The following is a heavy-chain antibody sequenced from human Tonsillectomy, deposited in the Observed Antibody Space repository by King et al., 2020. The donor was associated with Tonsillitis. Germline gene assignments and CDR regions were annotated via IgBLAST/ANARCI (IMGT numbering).Heavy chain of an antibody. CDR1: GFTFSSYS. V-gene: IGHV3-21*01. J-gene: IGHJ4*02. CDR2: ICSSSIYI. D-gene: IGHD3-22*01. Sequence: VQLVESGGGLVKPGGSLRLSCAASGFTFSSYSMNWVRQAPGKGLEWGSSICSSSIYIYYASLVKGRFTISRNNAKNSRYLQMNSLRAGDTAVYYCARDSLALRGSSGYSPFDYWGQGTLVTVSS. CDR3: ARDSLALRGSSGYSPFDY.